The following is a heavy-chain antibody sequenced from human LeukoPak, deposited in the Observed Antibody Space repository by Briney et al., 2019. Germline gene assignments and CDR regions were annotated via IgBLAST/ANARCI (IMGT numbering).Heavy chain of an antibody. CDR3: ARTLGDTTMVFDY. V-gene: IGHV4-61*02. CDR1: GGSISSGSDY. Sequence: PSETLSLTCTVSGGSISSGSDYWSWIRQPAGKGLEWIGRIYTSGSTNYNPSLKSRVTISVDTSKNQFSLKLTSVTAADTAVYFCARTLGDTTMVFDYWGQGTLVTVSS. CDR2: IYTSGST. D-gene: IGHD5-18*01. J-gene: IGHJ4*02.